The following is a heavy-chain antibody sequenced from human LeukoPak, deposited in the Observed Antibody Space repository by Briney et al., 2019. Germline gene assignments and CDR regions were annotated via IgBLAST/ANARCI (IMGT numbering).Heavy chain of an antibody. CDR2: INHSGST. CDR3: ATRRRGYYDSSRAFDI. CDR1: GGSFSGYY. J-gene: IGHJ3*02. Sequence: SETLSLTCAVYGGSFSGYYWSWIRQPPAKGLEWIGEINHSGSTNYNPSLKSRVTISVDTSKNQFSLKLSSVTAADTAVYYCATRRRGYYDSSRAFDIWGQGTMVTVSS. V-gene: IGHV4-34*01. D-gene: IGHD3-22*01.